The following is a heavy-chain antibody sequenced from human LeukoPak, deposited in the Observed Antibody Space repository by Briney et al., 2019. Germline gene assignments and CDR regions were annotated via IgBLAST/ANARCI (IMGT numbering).Heavy chain of an antibody. CDR1: GGTFSSYA. CDR3: ARAGRDGYNYHY. CDR2: IIPILGIA. V-gene: IGHV1-69*04. Sequence: SVKVSCEASGGTFSSYAISWVRQAPGQGLEWMGRIIPILGIANYAQKFQGRVTITADKSTSTAYMELSSLRSEGTAVYYCARAGRDGYNYHYWGQGTLVTVSS. J-gene: IGHJ4*02. D-gene: IGHD5-12*01.